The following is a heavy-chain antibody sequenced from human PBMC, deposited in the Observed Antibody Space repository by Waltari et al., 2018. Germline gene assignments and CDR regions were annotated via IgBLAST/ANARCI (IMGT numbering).Heavy chain of an antibody. D-gene: IGHD1-26*01. J-gene: IGHJ4*02. CDR2: IRGSGDST. CDR3: VRGGWADY. Sequence: EVQLLESGGGLVQPGGSLSPSCAASGFTFSSYILTGVRQAPGKGLEWVSAIRGSGDSTYYADFVKGRFTISRDNSKNTLYLQMNSLRAEDTAVYYCVRGGWADYWGQGTLVTVSS. V-gene: IGHV3-23*01. CDR1: GFTFSSYI.